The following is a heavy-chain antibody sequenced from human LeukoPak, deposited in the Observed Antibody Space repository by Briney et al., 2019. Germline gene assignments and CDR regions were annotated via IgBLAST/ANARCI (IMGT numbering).Heavy chain of an antibody. V-gene: IGHV1-69*13. CDR2: IIPIFGTA. Sequence: SVKVSCKASGGTFSSYAISWVRQAPGQGLEWMGGIIPIFGTANYAQKFQGRVTITADESTSTAYMELSSLRSEDTAVYYCARVARAGYNWFDPWGQGTLVTVSS. CDR1: GGTFSSYA. J-gene: IGHJ5*02. CDR3: ARVARAGYNWFDP. D-gene: IGHD3-10*01.